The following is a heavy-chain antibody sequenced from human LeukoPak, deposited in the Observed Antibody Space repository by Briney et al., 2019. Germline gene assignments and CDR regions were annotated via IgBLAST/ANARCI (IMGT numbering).Heavy chain of an antibody. CDR1: GGSISSSSYY. D-gene: IGHD2-15*01. V-gene: IGHV4-39*07. CDR3: ARVAAISASRHYYYYMDV. J-gene: IGHJ6*03. Sequence: SETLSLTCTVSGGSISSSSYYWGWIRQPPGKGLEWIGSIYYSGSTYYNPSLKSRVTISVDTSKTQFSLKLSSVTAADTAVYYCARVAAISASRHYYYYMDVWGKGTTVTVSS. CDR2: IYYSGST.